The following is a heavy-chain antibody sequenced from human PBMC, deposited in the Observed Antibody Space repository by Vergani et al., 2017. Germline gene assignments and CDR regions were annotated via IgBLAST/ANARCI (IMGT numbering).Heavy chain of an antibody. CDR3: ARGGWNYEIGPTIYYFDY. V-gene: IGHV4-31*03. D-gene: IGHD1-7*01. Sequence: QVQLQESGPGLVKPSQTLSLTCTVSGSSISSGGYYWSWIRQHPGKGLEWIGYIYYSGSTYYNPSLKSRVTISVDTSKNQFSLKLSSVTAADTAVYYCARGGWNYEIGPTIYYFDYWGQGTLVTVSS. J-gene: IGHJ4*02. CDR2: IYYSGST. CDR1: GSSISSGGYY.